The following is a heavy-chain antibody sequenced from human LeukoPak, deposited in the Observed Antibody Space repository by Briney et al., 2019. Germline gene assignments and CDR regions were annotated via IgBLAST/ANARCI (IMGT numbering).Heavy chain of an antibody. CDR3: ATGSMTTRYYYYFYMDV. Sequence: PSETLSLTCTVSGGSINSTRYYWGWIRQPPGKGLEWIGSIYYSGDTHYNPSLRSRVTISVYTSKNQFSLKMNSMTAADTSVYYCATGSMTTRYYYYFYMDVWGKGTTVTVSS. CDR2: IYYSGDT. CDR1: GGSINSTRYY. J-gene: IGHJ6*03. V-gene: IGHV4-39*01. D-gene: IGHD4-11*01.